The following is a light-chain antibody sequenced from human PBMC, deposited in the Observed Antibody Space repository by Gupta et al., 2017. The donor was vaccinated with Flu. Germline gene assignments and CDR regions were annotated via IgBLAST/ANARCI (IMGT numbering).Light chain of an antibody. Sequence: QSALTQTASVSGSPGPSNTISCTGTSSDVGRSDYVSWYQQHPDKAPKLIIYDVTNRPSGVSSRFSVSKSGNTASLTISVLQAEDETDYYCSSYTSGSTFYVFGTGTKVIVL. J-gene: IGLJ1*01. V-gene: IGLV2-14*01. CDR3: SSYTSGSTFYV. CDR1: SSDVGRSDY. CDR2: DVT.